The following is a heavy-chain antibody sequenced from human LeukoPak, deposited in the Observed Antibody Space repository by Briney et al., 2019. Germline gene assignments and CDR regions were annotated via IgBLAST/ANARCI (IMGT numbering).Heavy chain of an antibody. Sequence: GGSLRLSCAASGFTFNIYTMSWVRQAPGKGLEWVSAISGRGDSTYYADSVKGRFTISRDNSKNTLYLQMNSLRAEDTAVYYCAKEAGDSSSWSFDYWGQGTLVTVSS. CDR3: AKEAGDSSSWSFDY. V-gene: IGHV3-23*01. D-gene: IGHD6-13*01. J-gene: IGHJ4*02. CDR2: ISGRGDST. CDR1: GFTFNIYT.